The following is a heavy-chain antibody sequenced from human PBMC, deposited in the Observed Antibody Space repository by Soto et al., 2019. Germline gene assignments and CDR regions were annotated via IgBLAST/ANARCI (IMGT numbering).Heavy chain of an antibody. CDR3: ARDVGVTHYDILTGYVH. D-gene: IGHD3-9*01. CDR1: GYTFTSYG. CDR2: ISAYNGNT. Sequence: ASVKVSCKASGYTFTSYGISWVRQAPGQGLEWMGWISAYNGNTNYAQKLQGRVTMTTDTSTSTAYMELRSLRSDDTAVYYCARDVGVTHYDILTGYVHWGQGTLATVSS. V-gene: IGHV1-18*01. J-gene: IGHJ4*02.